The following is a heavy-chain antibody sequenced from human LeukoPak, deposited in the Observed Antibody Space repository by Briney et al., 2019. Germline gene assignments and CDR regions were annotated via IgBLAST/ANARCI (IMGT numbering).Heavy chain of an antibody. Sequence: GGSLRLSCAASEFTVSNNYMSWVRQAPGKGLEWVSVIYSGGFTFYADSVKGRFTISRDKSKNTLYLQMNSLRAEDTAIYYCARDQGGSTAYWGQGTLVTVSS. V-gene: IGHV3-66*01. CDR2: IYSGGFT. CDR3: ARDQGGSTAY. D-gene: IGHD1-26*01. CDR1: EFTVSNNY. J-gene: IGHJ4*02.